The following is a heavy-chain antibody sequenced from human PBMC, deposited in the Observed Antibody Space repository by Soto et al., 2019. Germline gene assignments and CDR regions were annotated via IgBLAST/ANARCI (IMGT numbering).Heavy chain of an antibody. CDR3: ARDIAVAGNYYDGMDV. V-gene: IGHV3-74*01. Sequence: EVQLVESGGGLVQPGGSLRLSCAASGFTFSSYWMHWVRQAPGKGLVWVSRINSDGSSTSYADSVKGRFTISRDNAKNTLYLQMNSLRAEDTAVYYCARDIAVAGNYYDGMDVWGQGTTVTVSS. CDR1: GFTFSSYW. J-gene: IGHJ6*02. D-gene: IGHD6-19*01. CDR2: INSDGSST.